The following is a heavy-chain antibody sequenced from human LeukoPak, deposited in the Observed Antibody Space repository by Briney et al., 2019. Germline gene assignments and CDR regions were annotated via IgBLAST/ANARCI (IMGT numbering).Heavy chain of an antibody. D-gene: IGHD4-17*01. CDR2: IYYSGSP. J-gene: IGHJ4*02. V-gene: IGHV4-59*13. CDR1: GGSISSYY. CDR3: ARARDYGDSYFDY. Sequence: SETLSLTCTVSGGSISSYYWSWIRQPPGKGLEWIGYIYYSGSPNYNPSLKSRVTISVDTSKNQFSLKLSSVTAADTAVYYCARARDYGDSYFDYWGQGTLVTVSS.